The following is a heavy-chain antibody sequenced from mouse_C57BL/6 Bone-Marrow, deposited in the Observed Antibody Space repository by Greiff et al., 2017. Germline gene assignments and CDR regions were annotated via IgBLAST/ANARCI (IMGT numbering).Heavy chain of an antibody. Sequence: VQLQQSGAELVRPGASVKLSCTASGFNIKDDYMHWVKQRPEQGLEWIGWIDPENGDTEYASKLQGKATITADTSSNTAYLQLSSLTSEDTAVYYCTSYGSSYEAMDYWGQGTSVTVSS. CDR2: IDPENGDT. CDR1: GFNIKDDY. CDR3: TSYGSSYEAMDY. V-gene: IGHV14-4*01. J-gene: IGHJ4*01. D-gene: IGHD1-1*01.